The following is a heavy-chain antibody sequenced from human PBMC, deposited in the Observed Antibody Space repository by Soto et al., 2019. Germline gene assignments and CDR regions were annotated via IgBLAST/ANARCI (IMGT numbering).Heavy chain of an antibody. J-gene: IGHJ4*02. CDR1: GGSISSYY. CDR2: IYYSGRT. CDR3: ARQASYFDY. Sequence: SETLSLTCTVAGGSISSYYLSWIRQPPGKGLEWIGYIYYSGRTNYNPSLKSRVTISVDTSKNQFSLKLSSVTAADTAVYYCARQASYFDYWGQGTLVTVSS. V-gene: IGHV4-59*08.